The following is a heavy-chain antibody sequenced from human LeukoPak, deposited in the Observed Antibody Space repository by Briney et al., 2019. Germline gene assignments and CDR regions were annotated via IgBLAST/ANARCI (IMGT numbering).Heavy chain of an antibody. D-gene: IGHD1-26*01. CDR2: ISGSGGST. CDR1: GFPFSSYP. CDR3: AKDQIVGATDFDY. J-gene: IGHJ4*02. V-gene: IGHV3-23*01. Sequence: GGSLRLSCAASGFPFSSYPMSWVRQAQGRGLEWVSAISGSGGSTYYADSVKGRFTISRDNSKNTLYLQMNSLRAEDTAVYYCAKDQIVGATDFDYWGQGTLVTVSS.